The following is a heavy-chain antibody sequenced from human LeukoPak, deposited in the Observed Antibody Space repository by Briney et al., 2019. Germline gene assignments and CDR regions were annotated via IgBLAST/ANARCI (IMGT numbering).Heavy chain of an antibody. J-gene: IGHJ6*02. CDR1: GGTFSSYA. CDR3: ARDLCGGSCYYYYGMDV. Sequence: GASVKVSCKASGGTFSSYAISWVRQAPGQGLEWMGRIIPILGIANYAQKFQGRVTITADKSTSTAYMELSSLRSEDTAVYYCARDLCGGSCYYYYGMDVWGQGTTVTVSS. V-gene: IGHV1-69*04. CDR2: IIPILGIA. D-gene: IGHD2-15*01.